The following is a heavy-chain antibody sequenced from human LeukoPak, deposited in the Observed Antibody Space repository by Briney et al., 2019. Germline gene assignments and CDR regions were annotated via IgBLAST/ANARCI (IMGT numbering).Heavy chain of an antibody. CDR3: ARALHQYSSSSYHGLYYFDY. Sequence: SSETLSLTCTVSGGSISSSSYYWGWIRQPPGKGLEWIGSIYYSGSTYYNPSLKSRVTISVDTSKNQFSLKLSSVTAAGTAVYYCARALHQYSSSSYHGLYYFDYWGQGTLVTVSS. CDR2: IYYSGST. D-gene: IGHD6-6*01. V-gene: IGHV4-39*07. CDR1: GGSISSSSYY. J-gene: IGHJ4*02.